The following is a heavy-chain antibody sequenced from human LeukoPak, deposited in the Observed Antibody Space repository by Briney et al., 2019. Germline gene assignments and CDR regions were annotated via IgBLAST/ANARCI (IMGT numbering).Heavy chain of an antibody. CDR1: GYIFTSYD. Sequence: APVKVSCKASGYIFTSYDINWVRQATGQGLEWMGWMNPNSGNTGYAQKFQGRVTMTRNTSISTAYMELSSLRSEDTAVYYCARRPLAGTSPLYYYYYMDVWGKGTTVTVSS. CDR3: ARRPLAGTSPLYYYYYMDV. D-gene: IGHD6-19*01. J-gene: IGHJ6*03. CDR2: MNPNSGNT. V-gene: IGHV1-8*01.